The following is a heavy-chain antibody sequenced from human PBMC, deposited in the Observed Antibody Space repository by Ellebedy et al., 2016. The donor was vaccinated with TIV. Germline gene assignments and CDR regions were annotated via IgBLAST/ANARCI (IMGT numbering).Heavy chain of an antibody. D-gene: IGHD2-2*01. CDR3: ARVGYCSFTSCYRGGMDV. CDR2: IIPAYGTA. CDR1: GGTVSTYA. J-gene: IGHJ6*02. Sequence: AASVKVSCKASGGTVSTYAITWVRQAPGQGLEWMGGIIPAYGTADYAQKFQARVTITAEASTSTVFMELRSLRSEDTALYFCARVGYCSFTSCYRGGMDVWGQGTTVIVSS. V-gene: IGHV1-69*13.